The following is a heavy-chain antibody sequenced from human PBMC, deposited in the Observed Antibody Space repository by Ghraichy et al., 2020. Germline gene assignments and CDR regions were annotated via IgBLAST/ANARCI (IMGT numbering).Heavy chain of an antibody. CDR2: ISGSSSTI. CDR1: GFTFSSYT. J-gene: IGHJ4*02. CDR3: ARKGGSSGYSSLDY. D-gene: IGHD3-22*01. V-gene: IGHV3-48*04. Sequence: WGSLRLSCAAAGFTFSSYTMNWVRQAPGKGLEWVSFISGSSSTISYASFVRGRFTISRDNAKNSLYLQMDSLRAEDTAVYYCARKGGSSGYSSLDYWGQGTLVTVSS.